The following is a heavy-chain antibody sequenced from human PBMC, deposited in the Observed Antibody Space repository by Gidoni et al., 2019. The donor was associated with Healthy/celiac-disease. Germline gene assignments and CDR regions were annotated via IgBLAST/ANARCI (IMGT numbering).Heavy chain of an antibody. CDR1: GFTFSSYG. D-gene: IGHD2-15*01. CDR2: IWKDGSKK. Sequence: QVQLVESGGGVVQPGRSLRLPGVASGFTFSSYGMPWVRPAPGEGLELVAVIWKDGSKKYYADSVKGRFTISRDNSKNTLYLQMNSLRAEDTAVYYCARRVEVVDFDYWGQGTLVTVSS. V-gene: IGHV3-33*01. CDR3: ARRVEVVDFDY. J-gene: IGHJ4*02.